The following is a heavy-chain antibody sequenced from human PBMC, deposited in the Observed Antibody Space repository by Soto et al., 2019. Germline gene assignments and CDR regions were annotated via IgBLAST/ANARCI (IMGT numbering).Heavy chain of an antibody. CDR1: GGSISSLY. J-gene: IGHJ5*02. D-gene: IGHD3-10*01. CDR3: ARVGFYGSVSYHHWFDP. Sequence: PSETLSLTCTVSGGSISSLYWSWIRQPPGKGLEWIGYIYDTGSTNYNPSLKSRVTISVDTSKNQFSLKVSSVTAADTAVYYCARVGFYGSVSYHHWFDPWGQGTLVTVSS. CDR2: IYDTGST. V-gene: IGHV4-59*01.